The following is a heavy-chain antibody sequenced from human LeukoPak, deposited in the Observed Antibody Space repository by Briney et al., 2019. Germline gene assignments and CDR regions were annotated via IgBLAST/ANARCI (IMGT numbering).Heavy chain of an antibody. CDR2: ISTSSSYI. CDR3: ARGYDFGSGSFFDY. CDR1: GFTFSSYA. V-gene: IGHV3-21*01. D-gene: IGHD3-10*01. J-gene: IGHJ4*02. Sequence: PGGSLRLSCAASGFTFSSYAMNWVRQAPGKGLEWASPISTSSSYIYYADSVKGRSTIARDNAKNSLYLQMDSLRAEDTAVYYCARGYDFGSGSFFDYWGQGTLVTVSS.